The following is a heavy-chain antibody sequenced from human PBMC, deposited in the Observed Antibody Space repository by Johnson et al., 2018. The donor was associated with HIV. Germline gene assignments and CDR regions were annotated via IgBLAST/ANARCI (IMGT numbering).Heavy chain of an antibody. Sequence: VQLLESGGGVVQPGGSLRLSCAASGFTFSSYAMSWVRQAPGKGLEWVSAISSSGSTIYYADSVKGRFTISRDNAKNSLYLQMNSLRAEETAVYYCAKDHIVGATLGRDAFDIWGQGTMVTVSS. J-gene: IGHJ3*02. D-gene: IGHD1-26*01. CDR2: ISSSGSTI. CDR1: GFTFSSYA. V-gene: IGHV3-23*01. CDR3: AKDHIVGATLGRDAFDI.